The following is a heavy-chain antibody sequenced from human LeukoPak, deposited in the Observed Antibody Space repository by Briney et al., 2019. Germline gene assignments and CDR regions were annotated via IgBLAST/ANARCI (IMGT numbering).Heavy chain of an antibody. Sequence: PGGSLRLSCAASGFTFSSYWMSWVRQAPGKGLEWVANIKQDGSEKYYVDSVKGRFTISRDNAKNSLYLQMNSLRAEDTAVYYCARSRGFWSAKTFDYWGQGTLVTVSS. CDR3: ARSRGFWSAKTFDY. D-gene: IGHD3-3*01. J-gene: IGHJ4*02. V-gene: IGHV3-7*01. CDR1: GFTFSSYW. CDR2: IKQDGSEK.